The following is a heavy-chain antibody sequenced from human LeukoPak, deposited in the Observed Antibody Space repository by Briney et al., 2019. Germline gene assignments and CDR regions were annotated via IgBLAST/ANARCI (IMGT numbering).Heavy chain of an antibody. V-gene: IGHV4-39*07. CDR2: IHYTGTT. J-gene: IGHJ6*03. D-gene: IGHD1-26*01. CDR1: GGSIRSSTYN. CDR3: VRTGGSFYFYYYMDV. Sequence: SETLSLTCTVSGGSIRSSTYNWGWIRQPPGKGLEWIGSIHYTGTTYYNPSLKSRVTISLDASKNQFSLKLSSVTAADTAVYYCVRTGGSFYFYYYMDVWGKGTTVTVSS.